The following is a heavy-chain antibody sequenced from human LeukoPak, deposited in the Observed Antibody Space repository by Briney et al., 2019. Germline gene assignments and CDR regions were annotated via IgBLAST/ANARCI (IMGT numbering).Heavy chain of an antibody. CDR3: AKDGESGIQYTQGYFDY. CDR2: IRYDGSNK. CDR1: GFSFSDYA. J-gene: IGHJ4*02. V-gene: IGHV3-30*02. Sequence: GGSLRLSCAASGFSFSDYAIYWVRRTPGKGLEWVAFIRYDGSNKIYADSVKGRFTIPRDNSYNTVYLQMTGLRAEDTAVYYCAKDGESGIQYTQGYFDYWGQGTLVTVSS. D-gene: IGHD1-1*01.